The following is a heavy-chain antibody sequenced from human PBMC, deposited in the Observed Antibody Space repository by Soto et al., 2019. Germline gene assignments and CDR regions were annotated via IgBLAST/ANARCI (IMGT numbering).Heavy chain of an antibody. D-gene: IGHD5-12*01. CDR1: GGSVSSRSHF. CDR3: ARYDAESGSNKLDP. Sequence: QLQESGPGLVKPSETLSVTCTVSGGSVSSRSHFWSWIRQPPGGGLQWIGYIYYSGSTNYNPSLKSRATLSVDTSRNQFSLRLTSVTAADTAVYYCARYDAESGSNKLDPWGQGTLVTVSS. J-gene: IGHJ5*02. CDR2: IYYSGST. V-gene: IGHV4-61*01.